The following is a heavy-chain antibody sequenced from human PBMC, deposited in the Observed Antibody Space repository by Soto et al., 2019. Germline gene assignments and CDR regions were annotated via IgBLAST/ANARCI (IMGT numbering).Heavy chain of an antibody. J-gene: IGHJ1*01. CDR3: ARERGENWTYEAH. D-gene: IGHD1-7*01. V-gene: IGHV4-4*07. Sequence: QVQQLESGPGLVKPWDTLSLTCTVSGAYISDFSWSWIRQPAGKGLEWIGRITVNGNTQYNPSFRSRVTISLDTSRNQFSLNLPSATAADTALYYCARERGENWTYEAHWGQGTLVTVSS. CDR1: GAYISDFS. CDR2: ITVNGNT.